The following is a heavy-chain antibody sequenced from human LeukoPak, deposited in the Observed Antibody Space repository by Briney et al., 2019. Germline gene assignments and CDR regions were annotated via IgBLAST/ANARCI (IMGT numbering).Heavy chain of an antibody. Sequence: ASVKVSCKASGYTFTGYYMHWVRQAPGQGLEWMGWINPNSGGTNYAQKFQGRVTMTRDTSISTAYMELSRLRSDDTAVYYCARGGGLRYFDCPRHVPVSLDYWGQGTLVTVSS. D-gene: IGHD3-9*01. CDR2: INPNSGGT. V-gene: IGHV1-2*02. CDR1: GYTFTGYY. J-gene: IGHJ4*02. CDR3: ARGGGLRYFDCPRHVPVSLDY.